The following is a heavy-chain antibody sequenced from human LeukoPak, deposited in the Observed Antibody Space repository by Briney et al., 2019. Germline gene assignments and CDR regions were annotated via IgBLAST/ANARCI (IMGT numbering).Heavy chain of an antibody. J-gene: IGHJ4*02. Sequence: SETLSLTCAVYAGSLSGHYWSWVRQPPGRGLEWIGDINHSGSTNYNPSAKSRVPISRDPAMNQFSLNLSSVTAAATAVYFCARAVTLYTGSYSSPHRPLDYWGQGTLVSVSS. CDR2: INHSGST. CDR1: AGSLSGHY. D-gene: IGHD1-26*01. V-gene: IGHV4-34*01. CDR3: ARAVTLYTGSYSSPHRPLDY.